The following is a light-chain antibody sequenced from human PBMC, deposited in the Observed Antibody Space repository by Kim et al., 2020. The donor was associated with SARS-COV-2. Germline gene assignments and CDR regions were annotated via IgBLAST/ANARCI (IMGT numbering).Light chain of an antibody. J-gene: IGKJ1*01. CDR1: QAIGNY. Sequence: ASVGDRVTITCRASQAIGNYLAWYQQDPGKAPKLLIYGASTLQTGIPSRFSGTGSRTEFTLTISSLQPEDFTTYSCQQYNVLPRTFGQGTKVDIK. CDR3: QQYNVLPRT. V-gene: IGKV1-9*01. CDR2: GAS.